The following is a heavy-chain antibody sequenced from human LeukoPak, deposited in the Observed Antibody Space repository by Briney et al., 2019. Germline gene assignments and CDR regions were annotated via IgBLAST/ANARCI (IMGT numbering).Heavy chain of an antibody. CDR3: ATDGISEETATDY. CDR2: IKSKSDGGTT. V-gene: IGHV3-15*01. J-gene: IGHJ4*02. D-gene: IGHD5-18*01. Sequence: GGSLRLSCAASGFTVSSNYMNWVRQAPGKGLEWVGRIKSKSDGGTTDYAAPVKGRFIISRDDSKNTLYLQMNSLKTEDTAVYFCATDGISEETATDYWGQGTLVTVSS. CDR1: GFTVSSNY.